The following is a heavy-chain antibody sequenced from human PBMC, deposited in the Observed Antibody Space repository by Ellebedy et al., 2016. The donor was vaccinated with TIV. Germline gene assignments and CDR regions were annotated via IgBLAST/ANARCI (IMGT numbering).Heavy chain of an antibody. CDR3: AREDYDVLTGYQKGFDQ. V-gene: IGHV4-59*01. D-gene: IGHD3-9*01. J-gene: IGHJ4*02. CDR1: GDSISNYF. CDR2: IYNSRTT. Sequence: PSETLSLTCTVSGDSISNYFWSWIRQPPGKGLEWIGYIYNSRTTNYNPSLESRVSISVDMSRNQLSLKLSLVTAADTAVYYCAREDYDVLTGYQKGFDQWGQGILVTVSS.